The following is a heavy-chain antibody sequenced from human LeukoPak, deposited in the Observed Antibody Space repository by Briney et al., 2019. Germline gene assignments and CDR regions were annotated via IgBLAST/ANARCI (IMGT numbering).Heavy chain of an antibody. V-gene: IGHV4-59*01. Sequence: PSETLTLTCTVSGGSISSYYWTWIRQPPGEGLGWIGYIFDSGSTNYNPSLKSRVTISVDTSKNQTSLQLRSVTAADTAVYFCTRDPIALSGYFDSWGQGTLVIVSS. J-gene: IGHJ4*02. CDR2: IFDSGST. D-gene: IGHD3-16*02. CDR3: TRDPIALSGYFDS. CDR1: GGSISSYY.